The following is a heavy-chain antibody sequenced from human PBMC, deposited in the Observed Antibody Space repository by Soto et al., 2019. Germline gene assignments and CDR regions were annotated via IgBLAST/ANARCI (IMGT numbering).Heavy chain of an antibody. CDR3: ARSEGIVGAMNWFDP. CDR1: GYTFTSYG. D-gene: IGHD1-26*01. J-gene: IGHJ5*02. CDR2: ISAYNGNT. Sequence: ASVKVSCKASGYTFTSYGISWVRQAPGQGLEWMGWISAYNGNTNYAQKLQGRVTMTTDTSTSTAYMELRSLRSDDTAAYYCARSEGIVGAMNWFDPWGQGTLVTVSS. V-gene: IGHV1-18*01.